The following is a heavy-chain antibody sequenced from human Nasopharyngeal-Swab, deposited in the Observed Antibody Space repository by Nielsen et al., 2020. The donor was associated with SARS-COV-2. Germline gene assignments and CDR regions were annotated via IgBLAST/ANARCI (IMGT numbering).Heavy chain of an antibody. CDR2: IYPSDSYT. V-gene: IGHV5-10-1*01. CDR1: VYDFPSYW. Sequence: TVSFQTSVYDFPSYWFYWVRPVPCKGLAWMGLIYPSDSYTRYSPSFEGHVTISADKSLTTVYLQWSSLKASDTAIYYCARKFLRWDAFDMWGQGTLITVTS. D-gene: IGHD2-15*01. CDR3: ARKFLRWDAFDM. J-gene: IGHJ3*02.